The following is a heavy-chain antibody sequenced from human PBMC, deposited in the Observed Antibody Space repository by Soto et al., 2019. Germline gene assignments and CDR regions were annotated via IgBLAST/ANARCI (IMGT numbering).Heavy chain of an antibody. J-gene: IGHJ2*01. CDR1: GITFSNYA. CDR2: ISDSGSFT. CDR3: AKRPLNWGRWYFDL. V-gene: IGHV3-23*01. Sequence: EVQLLESGGGLVQPGGSLRLSCAASGITFSNYAMTWVRQAPGKGLEWVSVISDSGSFTFYADSVKGRFTISRDNSGGTLYLQMNSLRAEDTAIYYCAKRPLNWGRWYFDLWGRGTLVTVPS. D-gene: IGHD7-27*01.